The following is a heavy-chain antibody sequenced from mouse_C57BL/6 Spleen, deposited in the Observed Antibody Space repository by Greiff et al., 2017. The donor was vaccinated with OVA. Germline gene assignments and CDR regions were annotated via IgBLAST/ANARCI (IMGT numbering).Heavy chain of an antibody. V-gene: IGHV1-55*01. Sequence: QVQLQQPGAELVKPGASVKMSCKASGYTFTSYWINWVKQRPGQGLEWIGDIYPGSGSTNYNEKFKSKATLTVDTSSSTAYMQLSSLTSEDSAVYYCAREIPITTVVWGQGTLVTVSA. CDR1: GYTFTSYW. J-gene: IGHJ3*01. CDR3: AREIPITTVV. D-gene: IGHD1-1*01. CDR2: IYPGSGST.